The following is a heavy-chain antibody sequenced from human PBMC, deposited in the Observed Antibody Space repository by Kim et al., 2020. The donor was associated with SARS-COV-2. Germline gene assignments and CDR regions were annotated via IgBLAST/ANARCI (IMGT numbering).Heavy chain of an antibody. CDR3: AKAGEWFGELSYY. CDR1: GFTFSSYG. Sequence: GGSLRLSCAASGFTFSSYGMHWVRQAPGKGLEWVAVISYDGSNKYYADSVKGRFTISRDNSKTTLYLQMNSLRAEDTAVYYCAKAGEWFGELSYYWGQGT. CDR2: ISYDGSNK. V-gene: IGHV3-30*18. D-gene: IGHD3-10*01. J-gene: IGHJ4*02.